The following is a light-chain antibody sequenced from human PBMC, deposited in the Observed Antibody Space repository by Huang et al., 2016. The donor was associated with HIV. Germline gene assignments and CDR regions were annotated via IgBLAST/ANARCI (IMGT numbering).Light chain of an antibody. Sequence: EIMMTQSPATLARSPGEGASLSCRANQSVATNFAWYLHRPGQSPRILIFGASTRASGLPGRFSGSGSGTQFTLTVSCLQSEDFAVYYCQQYHNWPYTFGQGTKLEI. V-gene: IGKV3-15*01. J-gene: IGKJ2*01. CDR2: GAS. CDR3: QQYHNWPYT. CDR1: QSVATN.